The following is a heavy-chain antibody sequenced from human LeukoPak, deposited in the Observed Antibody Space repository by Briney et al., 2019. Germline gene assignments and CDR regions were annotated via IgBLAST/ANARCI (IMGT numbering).Heavy chain of an antibody. D-gene: IGHD4-17*01. CDR2: IIPILGIA. J-gene: IGHJ4*02. Sequence: SVKVSCKASGGTFSSYAISWVRQAPAQGLEWMGRIIPILGIANYAQKFQGRVTITADKSTSTAYMELSSLRSEDTAVYYCARDPKGYGALYWGQGTLVTVSS. CDR1: GGTFSSYA. V-gene: IGHV1-69*04. CDR3: ARDPKGYGALY.